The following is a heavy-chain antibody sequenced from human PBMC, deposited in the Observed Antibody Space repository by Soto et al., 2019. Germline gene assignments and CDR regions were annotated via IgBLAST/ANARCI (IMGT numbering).Heavy chain of an antibody. D-gene: IGHD3-10*01. V-gene: IGHV4-61*01. J-gene: IGHJ6*02. CDR3: ARDTYYYGSGSSVYGMDV. CDR1: GGSVSSGSYY. CDR2: IYYSGST. Sequence: LSLTCTVSGGSVSSGSYYWSWIRQPPGKGLEWIGYIYYSGSTNYNPSLKSRVTISVDTSKNQFSLKLSSVTAADTAVYYCARDTYYYGSGSSVYGMDVWGQGTTVTVSS.